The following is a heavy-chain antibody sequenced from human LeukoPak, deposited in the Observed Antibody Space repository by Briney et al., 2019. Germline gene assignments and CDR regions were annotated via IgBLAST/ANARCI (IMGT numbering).Heavy chain of an antibody. Sequence: GGSLRLSYAASGFTFSSYAMHWVRQAPGKGLEWVAVISYDGSNKYYADSVKGRFTISRDNSKNTLYLQMNSLRAEDTAVYYCARDLYYYDSSGYLDYWGQGTLVTVSS. CDR3: ARDLYYYDSSGYLDY. V-gene: IGHV3-30-3*01. CDR1: GFTFSSYA. CDR2: ISYDGSNK. J-gene: IGHJ4*02. D-gene: IGHD3-22*01.